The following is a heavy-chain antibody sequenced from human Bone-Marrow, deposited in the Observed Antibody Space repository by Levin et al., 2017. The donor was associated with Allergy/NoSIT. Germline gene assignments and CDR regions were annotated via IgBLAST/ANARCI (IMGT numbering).Heavy chain of an antibody. Sequence: SGGSLRLSCAASGFTFSSYWMSWVRQAPGKGLEWVANIKQDGSEKYYVDSVKGRFTISRDNAKNSLYLQMNSLRAEDTAVYYCARDRNDWLSNYWYFDLWGRGTLVTVSS. V-gene: IGHV3-7*04. CDR1: GFTFSSYW. J-gene: IGHJ2*01. CDR3: ARDRNDWLSNYWYFDL. CDR2: IKQDGSEK. D-gene: IGHD3-9*01.